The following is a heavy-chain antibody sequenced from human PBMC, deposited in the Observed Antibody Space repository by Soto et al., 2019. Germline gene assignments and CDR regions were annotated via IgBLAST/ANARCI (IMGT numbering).Heavy chain of an antibody. CDR1: GFTFSSYA. D-gene: IGHD1-1*01. V-gene: IGHV3-66*01. Sequence: GGSLRLSCAASGFTFSSYAMSWVRQAPGKGLEWVSVIYSGGSTYYADSVKGRFTISRDNSKNTLYLQMNSLRAEDTAVYYCARVSWTRYYYGMNVWGQGTTVTVSS. CDR2: IYSGGST. J-gene: IGHJ6*02. CDR3: ARVSWTRYYYGMNV.